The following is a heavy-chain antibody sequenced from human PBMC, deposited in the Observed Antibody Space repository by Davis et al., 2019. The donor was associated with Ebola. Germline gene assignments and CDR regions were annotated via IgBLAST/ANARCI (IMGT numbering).Heavy chain of an antibody. CDR3: ARGRPSAFDN. Sequence: PGGSLRLSCAASGFTFSDNYMSWIRQAPGKGLEWVSYISSSRSYTNHAGSVKGRFTISRDNAKNSLYLQMNSLRVEDTAVYYCARGRPSAFDNWGQGTMVTVSS. CDR2: ISSSRSYT. V-gene: IGHV3-11*06. J-gene: IGHJ3*02. CDR1: GFTFSDNY.